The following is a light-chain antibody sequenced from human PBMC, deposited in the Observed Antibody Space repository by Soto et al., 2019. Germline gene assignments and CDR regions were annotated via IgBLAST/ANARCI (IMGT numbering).Light chain of an antibody. CDR2: KAS. CDR3: QQYNVYSWT. CDR1: QSISAW. Sequence: DIQMTQSPSTLSASVGDRVSINCRASQSISAWLAWYQQKPGKAPRLLIYKASTLEIGVPSRFSGSGSGTEFTLTISSLQPDDVATYYCQQYNVYSWTFGQGTKVEIK. J-gene: IGKJ1*01. V-gene: IGKV1-5*03.